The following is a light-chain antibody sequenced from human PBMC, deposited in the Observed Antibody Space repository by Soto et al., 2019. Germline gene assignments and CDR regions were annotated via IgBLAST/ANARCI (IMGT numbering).Light chain of an antibody. CDR1: QDISSH. Sequence: EMQWTQSSSFVSASVGDRVTITCWASQDISSHLAWYQQKPGKVPRLLISAASTLQSGVPSRFSGSGAGTEFSLTFSGLQPEDFATYYCQQFNSYPITFGQGTRLEIK. V-gene: IGKV1-9*01. CDR3: QQFNSYPIT. CDR2: AAS. J-gene: IGKJ5*01.